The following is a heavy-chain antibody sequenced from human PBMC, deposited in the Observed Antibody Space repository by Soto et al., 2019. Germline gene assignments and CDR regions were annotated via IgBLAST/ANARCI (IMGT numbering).Heavy chain of an antibody. V-gene: IGHV6-1*01. J-gene: IGHJ6*02. CDR2: TYYRSKWYN. CDR1: WYSVSSNSAA. CDR3: AEGYNHGMDV. Sequence: PSHTLSLTCAISWYSVSSNSAAWNCIRQSPSRGLEWLGRTYYRSKWYNYYAVSLKSRITINPDTSKNQFSLQLNSVTPEDTPLHYCAEGYNHGMDVWGQGTAVTVSS. D-gene: IGHD1-1*01.